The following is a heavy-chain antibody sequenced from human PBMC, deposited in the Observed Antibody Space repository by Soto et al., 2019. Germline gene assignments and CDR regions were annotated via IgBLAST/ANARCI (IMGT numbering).Heavy chain of an antibody. Sequence: QVQLVQSGAEVKKPGSSVKVXCKASGGTFSSYTISWVRQAPGQGLEWMGRIIPILGIANYAQKFQGRVTITADKSTSTAYMELSSLRSEDTAVXXXXXXXXXRXSSGWXDLWGRGTLVT. CDR2: IIPILGIA. CDR3: XXXXXXRXSSGWXDL. D-gene: IGHD6-19*01. J-gene: IGHJ2*01. V-gene: IGHV1-69*02. CDR1: GGTFSSYT.